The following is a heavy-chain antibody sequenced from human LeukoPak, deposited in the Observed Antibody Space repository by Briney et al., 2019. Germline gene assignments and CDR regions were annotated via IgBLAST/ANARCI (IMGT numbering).Heavy chain of an antibody. V-gene: IGHV3-48*03. CDR3: ARDDYGDYGDY. CDR1: GFTFSSYE. Sequence: GGSLRLSCAASGFTFSSYEMTWVRQSPGKGLEWVSYISSSGSTMCYADSVKGRFTISRDNAKNSLYLQMNSLRAEDTAVYYCARDDYGDYGDYWGQGTLVTVSS. J-gene: IGHJ4*02. CDR2: ISSSGSTM. D-gene: IGHD4-17*01.